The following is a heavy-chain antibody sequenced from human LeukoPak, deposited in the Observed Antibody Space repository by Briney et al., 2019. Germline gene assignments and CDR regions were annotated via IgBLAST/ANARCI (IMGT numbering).Heavy chain of an antibody. CDR3: ARDGGYCSGGSCYSPSDYYYYGMDV. V-gene: IGHV1-18*01. J-gene: IGHJ6*02. Sequence: GASVKVSCKASGYTFTSYGISWVRQAPGQGLEWMGWISAYNGSTNYAQKLQGRVTMTTDTSTSTAYMELRSLRSDDTAVYYCARDGGYCSGGSCYSPSDYYYYGMDVWGQGTAVTVSS. D-gene: IGHD2-15*01. CDR2: ISAYNGST. CDR1: GYTFTSYG.